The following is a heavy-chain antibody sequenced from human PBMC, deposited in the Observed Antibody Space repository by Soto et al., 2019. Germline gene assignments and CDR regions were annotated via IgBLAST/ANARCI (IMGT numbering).Heavy chain of an antibody. J-gene: IGHJ6*03. CDR2: IYYSGST. Sequence: SETLSLTCTVSGGSISSYYWSWIRQPPGKGLEWIGYIYYSGSTNCNPSLKSRVTISVDTSKNQFSLKLSSVTAADTAVYYCARRGWGISSSPWAYYYYMDVWGKGTTVTVSS. CDR3: ARRGWGISSSPWAYYYYMDV. V-gene: IGHV4-59*08. D-gene: IGHD6-6*01. CDR1: GGSISSYY.